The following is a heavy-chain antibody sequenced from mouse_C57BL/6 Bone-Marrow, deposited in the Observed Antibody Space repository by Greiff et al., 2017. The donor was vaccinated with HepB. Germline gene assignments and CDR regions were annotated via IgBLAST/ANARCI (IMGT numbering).Heavy chain of an antibody. CDR3: ARRVTTYFDY. CDR2: IDPSDSYT. J-gene: IGHJ2*01. D-gene: IGHD2-2*01. CDR1: GYTFTSYW. Sequence: QVQLQQSGAELVMPGASVKLSCKASGYTFTSYWMHWVKQRPGQGLEWIGEIDPSDSYTNYNQKFKGKSTLTVDKSSSTAYMQLSSLTSEDSAVYYCARRVTTYFDYWGQGTTLTVSS. V-gene: IGHV1-69*01.